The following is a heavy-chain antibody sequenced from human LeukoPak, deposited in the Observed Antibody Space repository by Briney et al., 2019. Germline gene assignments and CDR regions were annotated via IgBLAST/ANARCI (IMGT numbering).Heavy chain of an antibody. D-gene: IGHD6-19*01. Sequence: SETLSLTCXVSGGSISSGSYYWSWIRQPAGKGLEWIGRIYTSGSTNYNPSLKSRVTISVDTSKNQFSLKLSSVTAADTAVYYCARGGSGWYSYWGQGTLVTVSS. CDR1: GGSISSGSYY. V-gene: IGHV4-61*02. J-gene: IGHJ4*02. CDR2: IYTSGST. CDR3: ARGGSGWYSY.